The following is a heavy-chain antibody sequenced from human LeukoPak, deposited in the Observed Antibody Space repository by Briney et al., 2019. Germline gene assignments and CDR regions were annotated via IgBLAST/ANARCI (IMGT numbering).Heavy chain of an antibody. V-gene: IGHV3-74*01. CDR3: GRDTGYGYNSYFDY. CDR2: ISSDGSRT. CDR1: GFAFSTYW. Sequence: GGSLRLSCAASGFAFSTYWIHWVRQTPGKGLVWCSRISSDGSRTDYADSVKGRFTVSRDNAKNTVYLQMNSLRVDDTAVYYCGRDTGYGYNSYFDYWGQGTLVTVSS. D-gene: IGHD5-24*01. J-gene: IGHJ4*02.